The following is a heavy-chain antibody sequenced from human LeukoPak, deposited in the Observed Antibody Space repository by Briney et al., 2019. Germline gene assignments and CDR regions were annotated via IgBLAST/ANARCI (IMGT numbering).Heavy chain of an antibody. CDR1: GGSFSGYY. Sequence: PSETLSLTCAVSGGSFSGYYWSWVRQPPGKGLEWIGEINHSGSTNYNPSLKSRVTISVDTSKNQFSLKLSSVTAADTAVYYCARGRRVVPAAIGYYMDVWGKGTTVTVSS. CDR3: ARGRRVVPAAIGYYMDV. CDR2: INHSGST. J-gene: IGHJ6*03. V-gene: IGHV4-34*01. D-gene: IGHD2-2*01.